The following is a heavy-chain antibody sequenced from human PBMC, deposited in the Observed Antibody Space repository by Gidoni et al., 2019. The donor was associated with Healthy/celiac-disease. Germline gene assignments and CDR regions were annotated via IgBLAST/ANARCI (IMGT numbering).Heavy chain of an antibody. CDR2: FDPEDGET. Sequence: QVQLVQSGAEVEKPGASGQVSCKASGYTHTELSMHWVRQAPGKGLEWMGGFDPEDGETIYAQKFQGRVTMTEDTSTDTAYMELSSLRSEDTAVYYCATDLYGSGSKGHYWGQGTLVTVSS. J-gene: IGHJ4*02. V-gene: IGHV1-24*01. CDR3: ATDLYGSGSKGHY. D-gene: IGHD3-10*01. CDR1: GYTHTELS.